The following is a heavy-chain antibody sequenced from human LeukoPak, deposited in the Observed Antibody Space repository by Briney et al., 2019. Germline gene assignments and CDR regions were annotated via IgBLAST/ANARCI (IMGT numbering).Heavy chain of an antibody. CDR2: IIPIFGTA. D-gene: IGHD1-7*01. V-gene: IGHV1-69*05. CDR3: ARRPGTTWGGAFDI. J-gene: IGHJ3*02. Sequence: SVKVSCKASGGTFSSYAISWVRQAPGQGLEWMGRIIPIFGTANYAQKFQGRVTITTDESTSTAYMELSSLRSEDTAVYYCARRPGTTWGGAFDIWGQGTMVTVS. CDR1: GGTFSSYA.